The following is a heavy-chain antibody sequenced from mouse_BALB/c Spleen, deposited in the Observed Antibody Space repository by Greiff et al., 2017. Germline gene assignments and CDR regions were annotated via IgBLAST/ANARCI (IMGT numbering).Heavy chain of an antibody. D-gene: IGHD2-4*01. Sequence: EVKLVESGGGLVKPGGSLKLSCAASGFTFSSYTMSWVRQTPEKRLEWVATISSGGSYTYYPDSVKGRFTISRDNAKNTLYLQMSSLKSEDTAMYYCTRHYYDYDSFDYWGQGTTLTVSS. V-gene: IGHV5-6-4*01. CDR2: ISSGGSYT. CDR1: GFTFSSYT. CDR3: TRHYYDYDSFDY. J-gene: IGHJ2*01.